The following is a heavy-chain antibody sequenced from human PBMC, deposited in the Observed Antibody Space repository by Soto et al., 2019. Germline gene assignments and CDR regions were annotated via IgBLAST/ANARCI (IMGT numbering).Heavy chain of an antibody. V-gene: IGHV4-39*01. D-gene: IGHD5-12*01. Sequence: QLQLQESGPGLVKPSETLSLTCTVSGGSISSSSYYWGWIRQPPGKGLEWIGSIYYSGSTYYNPSLKSRVTLSVDTSKNQFSLKLSSVTAADTAVYYCARREVYSGYQHTFDYWGQGTLVTVSS. CDR3: ARREVYSGYQHTFDY. CDR1: GGSISSSSYY. CDR2: IYYSGST. J-gene: IGHJ4*02.